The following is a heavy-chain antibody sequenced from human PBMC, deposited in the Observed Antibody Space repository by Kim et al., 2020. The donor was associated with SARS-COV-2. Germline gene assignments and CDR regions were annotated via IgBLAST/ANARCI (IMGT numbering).Heavy chain of an antibody. J-gene: IGHJ4*02. Sequence: GGSLRLSCAASGFTFSSYAMHWVRQAPGKGLEWVAVISYDGSNKYYADSVKGRFTISRDNSKNTLYLQMNSLRAEDTAVYYCARDSGRVVVIPFDYWGQGTLVTVSS. CDR1: GFTFSSYA. CDR3: ARDSGRVVVIPFDY. V-gene: IGHV3-30-3*01. CDR2: ISYDGSNK. D-gene: IGHD3-22*01.